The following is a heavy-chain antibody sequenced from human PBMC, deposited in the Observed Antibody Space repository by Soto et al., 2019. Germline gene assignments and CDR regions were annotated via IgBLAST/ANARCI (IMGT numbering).Heavy chain of an antibody. J-gene: IGHJ6*02. V-gene: IGHV3-23*01. Sequence: GGSLRLSCAASGFTFSSYAMSWVRQAPGKGLEWVSAISGSGGSTYYADSVKGRFTISRDNSKNTLYLQMNSLRAEDTAVYYCAKDNGADIAAAGNYYYYYYGMDVWGQGTTVTVSS. CDR1: GFTFSSYA. D-gene: IGHD6-13*01. CDR2: ISGSGGST. CDR3: AKDNGADIAAAGNYYYYYYGMDV.